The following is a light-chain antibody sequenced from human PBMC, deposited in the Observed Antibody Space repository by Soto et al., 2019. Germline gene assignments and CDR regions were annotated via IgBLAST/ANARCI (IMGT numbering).Light chain of an antibody. CDR1: QSISFY. CDR2: DTS. Sequence: EVVLTQSPATLSLSPGERATLSCRASQSISFYLGWYQQKPGQAPRLLISDTSNRATGVPARFSGSGSGIDFTLTISGLEPEDFAVYYCQQRSNWLTFGGGTQVEIK. J-gene: IGKJ4*01. CDR3: QQRSNWLT. V-gene: IGKV3-11*01.